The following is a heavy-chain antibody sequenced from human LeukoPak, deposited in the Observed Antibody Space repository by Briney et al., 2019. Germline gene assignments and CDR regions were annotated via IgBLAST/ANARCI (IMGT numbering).Heavy chain of an antibody. J-gene: IGHJ4*02. Sequence: PSETLSLTCAVYGGSFSGYYWSWIRQPPGKGLEWIGEINHSGSTNYNPSLKSRVTISVHTSKNQFSLKLSSVTAADTAVYYCARGRYSSSWYDRWGQGTLVTVSS. CDR2: INHSGST. V-gene: IGHV4-34*01. CDR3: ARGRYSSSWYDR. D-gene: IGHD6-13*01. CDR1: GGSFSGYY.